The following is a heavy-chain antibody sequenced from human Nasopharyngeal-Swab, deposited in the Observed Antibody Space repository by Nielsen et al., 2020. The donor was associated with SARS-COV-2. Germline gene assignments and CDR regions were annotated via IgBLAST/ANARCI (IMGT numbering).Heavy chain of an antibody. V-gene: IGHV3-11*01. CDR3: AREGYHSSGYYYRDAFDI. Sequence: GESLKISCAASGFTFSDYYMSWIRQAPGKGLEWVSYISSSGSTIYYADSVKGRFTISRDDSKNTLYLQMNSLRAEDTAVYYCAREGYHSSGYYYRDAFDIWGQGTMVTVSS. CDR2: ISSSGSTI. J-gene: IGHJ3*02. CDR1: GFTFSDYY. D-gene: IGHD3-22*01.